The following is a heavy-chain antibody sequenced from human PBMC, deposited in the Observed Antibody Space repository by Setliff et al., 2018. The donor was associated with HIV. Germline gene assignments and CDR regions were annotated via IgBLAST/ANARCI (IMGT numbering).Heavy chain of an antibody. V-gene: IGHV4-31*03. Sequence: PSETLSLTCTVSGGSISSGGYYWSWIRQHPGKGLEWIGYIYYSGSTYYNPSLKSRVTISVDTSENQFSLKLSSVTAADTAVYYCARDYGDTPSYYYYYGMDVWGQGTTVTVSS. J-gene: IGHJ6*02. CDR1: GGSISSGGYY. CDR3: ARDYGDTPSYYYYYGMDV. CDR2: IYYSGST. D-gene: IGHD4-17*01.